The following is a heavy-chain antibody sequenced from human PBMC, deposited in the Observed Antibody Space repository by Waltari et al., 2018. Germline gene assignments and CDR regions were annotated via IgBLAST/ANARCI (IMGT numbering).Heavy chain of an antibody. CDR3: AKGGWLLSPTYFDY. CDR1: GFTFDDYA. Sequence: EVQLVESGGGLVQPGRSLRLSCAASGFTFDDYAMHWVRQAPGKGLEWVSGISWNSGSIGYADSVKGRFTISRDNAKNSLYLQMNSLRAEDTALYYCAKGGWLLSPTYFDYWGQGTLVTVSS. D-gene: IGHD3-9*01. CDR2: ISWNSGSI. J-gene: IGHJ4*02. V-gene: IGHV3-9*01.